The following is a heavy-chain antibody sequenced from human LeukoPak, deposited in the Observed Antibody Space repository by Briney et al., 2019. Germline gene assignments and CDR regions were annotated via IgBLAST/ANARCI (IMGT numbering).Heavy chain of an antibody. Sequence: PGRSLRLSCAASGFTFSSYAMHWVRQAPGKGLEWVAVISYDGSNKYYADSVKGRFTISRDNSKNTLYLQMNSLRAEDTAVYYCARGGYVVPAATGDYWGQGTLVTVSS. V-gene: IGHV3-30-3*01. CDR3: ARGGYVVPAATGDY. CDR2: ISYDGSNK. CDR1: GFTFSSYA. D-gene: IGHD2-2*01. J-gene: IGHJ4*02.